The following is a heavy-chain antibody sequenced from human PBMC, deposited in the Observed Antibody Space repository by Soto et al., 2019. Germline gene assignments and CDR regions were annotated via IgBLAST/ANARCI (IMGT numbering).Heavy chain of an antibody. J-gene: IGHJ6*02. CDR2: ISWNSGSI. CDR1: GFTFDDYA. V-gene: IGHV3-9*01. D-gene: IGHD3-3*01. Sequence: GGSLRLSCAASGFTFDDYAMHWVRQAPGKGLEWVSGISWNSGSIGYADSVKGRFTISRDNAKNSLYLQMNSLRAEDTALYYCAKDITFGFWSGGHYGMDVWGQGTTVTVSS. CDR3: AKDITFGFWSGGHYGMDV.